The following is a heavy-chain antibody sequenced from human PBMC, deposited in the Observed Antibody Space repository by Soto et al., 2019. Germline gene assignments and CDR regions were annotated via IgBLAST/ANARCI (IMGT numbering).Heavy chain of an antibody. CDR2: ISGSSDYT. D-gene: IGHD2-15*01. CDR1: GFTFSAYT. J-gene: IGHJ4*02. V-gene: IGHV3-23*01. Sequence: GGSLRLSCAASGFTFSAYTMSWVRQAPGKGLEWVSVISGSSDYTNSADPVKGRFTVSRDNSKNTLYLQMDSLRAEDTAVYYCATDRQVAYWGQGTLVTVSS. CDR3: ATDRQVAY.